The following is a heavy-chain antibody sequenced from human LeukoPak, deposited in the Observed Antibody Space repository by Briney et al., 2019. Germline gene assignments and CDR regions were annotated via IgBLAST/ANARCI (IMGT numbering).Heavy chain of an antibody. V-gene: IGHV4-31*03. Sequence: SDTLSLTCTVSGGPISTGGYYWSWIRQHPEKGLEWIGYSYYDGSTYYNPSLRSRVTISVDTSKNQFSLNLTSVTAADTAVYYCARCTGVVRGLDYWGQGTLVTVSS. CDR3: ARCTGVVRGLDY. CDR2: SYYDGST. CDR1: GGPISTGGYY. D-gene: IGHD2-21*01. J-gene: IGHJ4*02.